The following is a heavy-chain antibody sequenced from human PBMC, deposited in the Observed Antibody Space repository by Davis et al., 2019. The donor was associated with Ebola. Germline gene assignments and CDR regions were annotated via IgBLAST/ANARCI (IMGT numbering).Heavy chain of an antibody. Sequence: MPSETLSLTCTVSGGSISGYYWSWIRQPPGKGLEWIGEINHSGSTNYNPSLKSRVTISVDTSKNQFSLKLSSVTAADTAVYYCARPRGAARGYFDYWGQGTLVTVSS. J-gene: IGHJ4*02. V-gene: IGHV4-34*01. CDR3: ARPRGAARGYFDY. CDR2: INHSGST. CDR1: GGSISGYY. D-gene: IGHD6-6*01.